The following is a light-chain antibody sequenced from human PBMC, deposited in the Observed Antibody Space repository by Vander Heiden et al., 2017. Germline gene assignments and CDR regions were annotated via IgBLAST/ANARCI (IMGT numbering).Light chain of an antibody. J-gene: IGLJ3*02. V-gene: IGLV1-51*01. CDR1: SSNIGNNY. CDR2: DNN. CDR3: GTWDSSRSAEV. Sequence: QSVFTPPPSVSAAPGQKVPISCSGSSSNIGNNYVSWYQQLPGTAPKLLIYDNNKRPSGIPDRFSGSKSGTSATLGITGLQTGDEADYYCGTWDSSRSAEVFGGGTKLTVL.